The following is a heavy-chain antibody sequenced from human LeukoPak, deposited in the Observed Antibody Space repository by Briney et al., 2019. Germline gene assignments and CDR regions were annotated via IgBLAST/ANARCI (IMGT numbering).Heavy chain of an antibody. J-gene: IGHJ4*02. CDR2: INPDSGDA. D-gene: IGHD5-12*01. Sequence: ASVKVSCKASGYTFTGYYIHWVWQAPGQGIEWMAWINPDSGDAYSAPKFQGRVTMTRDTSISTASMEVSWLSSDDTAVYYCATGVATAFTYWGQGTLVTVSS. CDR1: GYTFTGYY. V-gene: IGHV1-2*02. CDR3: ATGVATAFTY.